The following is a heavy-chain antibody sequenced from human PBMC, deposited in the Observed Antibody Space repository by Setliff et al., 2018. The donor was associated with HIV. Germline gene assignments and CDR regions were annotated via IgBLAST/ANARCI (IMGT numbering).Heavy chain of an antibody. Sequence: ASVKVSCKASGHTFTDYFMHWVRQAPGQGLEWMGWISPNNGDTTIPQRFRGRVTMTRDTSINTAYMELSGLRSDDTAVYYCARQLSNSLESWGQGTPVTVSS. CDR2: ISPNNGDT. V-gene: IGHV1-2*02. J-gene: IGHJ4*02. CDR1: GHTFTDYF. CDR3: ARQLSNSLES. D-gene: IGHD1-1*01.